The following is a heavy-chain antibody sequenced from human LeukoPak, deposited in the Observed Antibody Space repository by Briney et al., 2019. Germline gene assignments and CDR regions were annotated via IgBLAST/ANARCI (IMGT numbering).Heavy chain of an antibody. D-gene: IGHD6-19*01. Sequence: PGGSLRLSCAASGFTFSSYSMNWVRQAPGKGLEWVSSISSSSSSYIYYADSVKGRFTISRDNAKNSLYLQMNSLRAEDTAVYYCARDSSGINWFDPWGQGTLVTVSS. CDR3: ARDSSGINWFDP. CDR2: ISSSSSSYI. V-gene: IGHV3-21*01. J-gene: IGHJ5*02. CDR1: GFTFSSYS.